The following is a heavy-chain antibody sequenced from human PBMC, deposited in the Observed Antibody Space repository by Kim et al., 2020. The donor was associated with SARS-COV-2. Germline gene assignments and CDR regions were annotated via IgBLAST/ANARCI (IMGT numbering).Heavy chain of an antibody. J-gene: IGHJ4*02. CDR3: ARHVSGGELFDY. Sequence: YYNPSLKSRVTISVDTSKNQFSLKLSSVTAADTAVYYCARHVSGGELFDYWGQGTLVTVSS. V-gene: IGHV4-39*01. D-gene: IGHD1-26*01.